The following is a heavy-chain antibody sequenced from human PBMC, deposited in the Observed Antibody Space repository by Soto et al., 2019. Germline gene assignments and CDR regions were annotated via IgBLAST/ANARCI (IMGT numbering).Heavy chain of an antibody. CDR1: GFTFSSYG. CDR2: IWYDGSNK. CDR3: ARDRVTMVRGVIISPSHYYYGMDV. J-gene: IGHJ6*02. D-gene: IGHD3-10*01. Sequence: GGSLRLSCAASGFTFSSYGMHWVRQAPGKGLEWVAVIWYDGSNKYYADSVKGRFTISRDNSKNTLYLQMNSLRAEDTAVYYCARDRVTMVRGVIISPSHYYYGMDVWGQGTKVTVSS. V-gene: IGHV3-33*01.